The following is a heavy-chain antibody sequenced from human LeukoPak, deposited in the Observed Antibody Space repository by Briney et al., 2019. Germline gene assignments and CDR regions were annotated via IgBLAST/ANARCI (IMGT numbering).Heavy chain of an antibody. D-gene: IGHD3-3*01. J-gene: IGHJ4*02. V-gene: IGHV4-30-4*08. CDR2: IYYSGST. CDR3: ARGVPEPFYDFWSGYYNY. Sequence: SQTLSLTCTVSGGSISSGDYYWSWIRQPPGKGLEWIGYIYYSGSTYYNPSLKSRVTISVDTSKNQFPLKLSSVTAADTAVYYCARGVPEPFYDFWSGYYNYWGQGTLVTVSS. CDR1: GGSISSGDYY.